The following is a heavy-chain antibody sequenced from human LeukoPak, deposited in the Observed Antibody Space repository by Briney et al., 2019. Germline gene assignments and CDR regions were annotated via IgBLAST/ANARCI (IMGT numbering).Heavy chain of an antibody. J-gene: IGHJ3*02. Sequence: SETLSLTCTVSGGSISSYYWSWIRQPPGRRLEWIWYIYYSGSTNYNPSLKSRVTISVDTSKNQFSLKLSSVTAADTAVYYCARDGYCSSTSCRHDAFDIWGQGTMVTVSS. V-gene: IGHV4-59*01. CDR2: IYYSGST. D-gene: IGHD2-2*03. CDR1: GGSISSYY. CDR3: ARDGYCSSTSCRHDAFDI.